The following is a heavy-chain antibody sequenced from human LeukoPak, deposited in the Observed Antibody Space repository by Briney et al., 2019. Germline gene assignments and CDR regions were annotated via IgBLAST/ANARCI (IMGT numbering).Heavy chain of an antibody. V-gene: IGHV1-69*04. CDR2: IIPILGIA. J-gene: IGHJ4*02. Sequence: ASVKVTCKASGGTFSSYAISWVRQAPGQGLEWTGRIIPILGIANYAQKFQGRVTITADKSTSTAYMELSSLRSEDTAVYYCARRDLRGYSYGFDYWGQGTLVTVSS. CDR3: ARRDLRGYSYGFDY. D-gene: IGHD5-18*01. CDR1: GGTFSSYA.